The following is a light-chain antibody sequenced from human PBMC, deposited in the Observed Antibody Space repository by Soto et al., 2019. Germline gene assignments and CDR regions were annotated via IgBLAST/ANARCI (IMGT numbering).Light chain of an antibody. Sequence: EIVLTQSPGTRSLSPGERATLSCSASQSITSRYFAWYQQKPGQAPRLLIYGVSNRATGIPDSFTGSGSGTDFTLTISRLEPENFAGYYCQQYHASPRTFGQGTKLEIQ. J-gene: IGKJ2*01. CDR1: QSITSRY. CDR2: GVS. V-gene: IGKV3-20*01. CDR3: QQYHASPRT.